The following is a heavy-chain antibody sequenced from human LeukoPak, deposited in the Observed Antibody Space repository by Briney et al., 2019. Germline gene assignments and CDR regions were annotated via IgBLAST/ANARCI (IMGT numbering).Heavy chain of an antibody. Sequence: ASVKASCKASGYTFTSYGIIWVRQAPGQGLEWMGWISAYNGNTNYAHKLQGRVTMTTDTSPSKAYMELRSLRSDDTAVYYCARGQGYYYDSSGYPGYNWFDPWGQGTLVTVSS. CDR2: ISAYNGNT. J-gene: IGHJ5*02. CDR3: ARGQGYYYDSSGYPGYNWFDP. CDR1: GYTFTSYG. D-gene: IGHD3-22*01. V-gene: IGHV1-18*01.